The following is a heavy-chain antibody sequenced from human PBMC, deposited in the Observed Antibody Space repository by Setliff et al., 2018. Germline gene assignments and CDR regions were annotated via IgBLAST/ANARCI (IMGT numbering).Heavy chain of an antibody. V-gene: IGHV4-39*07. D-gene: IGHD6-19*01. CDR3: ARAVSGWYSAFYYYMDV. Sequence: SETLSLTCTVSGASVSSRSYYWGWIRQPPGKGLEWIGSMHYSGRAYYSSSLKSRATISLDTSMNQFSLKLSSVTAADTAVYYCARAVSGWYSAFYYYMDVGGKGTTVTV. CDR1: GASVSSRSYY. J-gene: IGHJ6*03. CDR2: MHYSGRA.